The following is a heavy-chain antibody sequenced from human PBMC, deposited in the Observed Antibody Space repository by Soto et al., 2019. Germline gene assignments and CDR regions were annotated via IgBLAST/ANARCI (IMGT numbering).Heavy chain of an antibody. Sequence: QVQLQESGPGLVKPSQTLSLTCTVSGGSISSGGYYWSWIRQHPGKGLEWIGYIYYSGSTYYNPSLKSRVTISVDTSKNQFSLKLSSVTAADTAVYYCARDQLLWFGELLGYYGMDVWGQGTTVTVSS. V-gene: IGHV4-31*03. CDR1: GGSISSGGYY. CDR3: ARDQLLWFGELLGYYGMDV. CDR2: IYYSGST. J-gene: IGHJ6*02. D-gene: IGHD3-10*01.